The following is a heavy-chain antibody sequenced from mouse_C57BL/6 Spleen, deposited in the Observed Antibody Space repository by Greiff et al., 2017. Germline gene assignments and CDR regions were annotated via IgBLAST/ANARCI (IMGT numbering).Heavy chain of an antibody. D-gene: IGHD2-1*01. CDR2: INPGSGGT. CDR3: ARDYGTSYYFGY. V-gene: IGHV1-54*01. CDR1: GYAFTNYL. J-gene: IGHJ2*01. Sequence: VQLQQSGAELVRPGTSVKVSCTASGYAFTNYLIEWVKQRPGQGLEWIGVINPGSGGTNYNEKFKGKATLTADKSTSTAYMQLSSLTSEDSAVYFCARDYGTSYYFGYWGQGTTLTVSS.